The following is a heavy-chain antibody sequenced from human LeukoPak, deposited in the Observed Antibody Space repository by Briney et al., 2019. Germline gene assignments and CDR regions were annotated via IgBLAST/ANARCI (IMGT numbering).Heavy chain of an antibody. CDR2: INPNSGGT. CDR3: ARVPPHSSSWYTPFDY. CDR1: GYTFTGYY. J-gene: IGHJ4*02. D-gene: IGHD6-13*01. Sequence: ASFKVSCKASGYTFTGYYMHWVRQAPGQGLEWMGWINPNSGGTNYAQKFQGRVTMTRDTSISTAYMELSRLRSDDTAVYYCARVPPHSSSWYTPFDYWGQGTLVTVSS. V-gene: IGHV1-2*02.